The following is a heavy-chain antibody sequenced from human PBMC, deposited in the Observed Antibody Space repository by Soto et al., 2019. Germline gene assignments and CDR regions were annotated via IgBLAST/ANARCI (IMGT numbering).Heavy chain of an antibody. D-gene: IGHD3-10*01. Sequence: GASVKVSCKASGYPFSDFLMHWMRQAPGQRLEWMGWINAGNGATSYAQKFQGRVTMTRDTSTSTVYMELSRLRSDDTAVYYCARSVCFGELFCSWFDPWGQGTLVTVSS. CDR2: INAGNGAT. CDR3: ARSVCFGELFCSWFDP. V-gene: IGHV1-3*01. J-gene: IGHJ5*02. CDR1: GYPFSDFL.